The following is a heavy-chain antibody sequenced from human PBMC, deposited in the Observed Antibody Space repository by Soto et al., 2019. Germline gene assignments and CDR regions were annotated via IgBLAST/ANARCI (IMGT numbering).Heavy chain of an antibody. D-gene: IGHD2-2*01. Sequence: GGSLRLSCAASGFTFSSYAMSWVRQAPGKGLEWVSAISGSGGSTYYADSVKGRFTISRDNSKNTLYLQMNSLGAEDTAVYYCAKDHCSSTSCRKNYYGMDVWGQGTTVTVSS. CDR1: GFTFSSYA. V-gene: IGHV3-23*01. CDR3: AKDHCSSTSCRKNYYGMDV. CDR2: ISGSGGST. J-gene: IGHJ6*02.